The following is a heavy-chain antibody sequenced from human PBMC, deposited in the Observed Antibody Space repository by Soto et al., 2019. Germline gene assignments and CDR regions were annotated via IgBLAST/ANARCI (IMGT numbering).Heavy chain of an antibody. CDR3: ARVVPAAIRRANWFDP. Sequence: QVQLVQSGAEVKKPGASVKVSCKASGYTFTSYGISWVRQAPGQGLEWMGWISAYNGNTNYAQKLQGRVTMTTDTSTSTADMELRSLRSDDTAVYYCARVVPAAIRRANWFDPWGQGTLVTVSS. CDR1: GYTFTSYG. V-gene: IGHV1-18*01. CDR2: ISAYNGNT. D-gene: IGHD2-2*02. J-gene: IGHJ5*02.